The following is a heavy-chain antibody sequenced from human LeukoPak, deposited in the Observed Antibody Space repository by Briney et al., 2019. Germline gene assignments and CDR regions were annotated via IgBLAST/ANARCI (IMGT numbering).Heavy chain of an antibody. J-gene: IGHJ5*02. CDR1: GYTFTSYD. V-gene: IGHV1-8*01. CDR2: MNPTSGNT. CDR3: ARGRNYDFWSGYLGFYWFDP. D-gene: IGHD3-3*01. Sequence: GASVKVSCKASGYTFTSYDINWVRQATGQGLEWMGWMNPTSGNTGYAQKFQGRVTMTRNTSISTAYMGLSSLRSEDTAVYYCARGRNYDFWSGYLGFYWFDPWGQGTLVTVSS.